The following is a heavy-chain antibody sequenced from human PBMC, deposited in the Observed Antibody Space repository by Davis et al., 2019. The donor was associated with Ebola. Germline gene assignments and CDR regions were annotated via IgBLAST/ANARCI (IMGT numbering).Heavy chain of an antibody. J-gene: IGHJ5*02. CDR3: VRDRGIISPLDL. CDR1: GVSLSDYG. D-gene: IGHD3-10*01. CDR2: MLYDGNND. Sequence: GESLKISCEASGVSLSDYGTHWVRQAPGQGLEWVALMLYDGNNDAYGDCVQGRFTISRDNSKNTVYLQMNSVKTDDSARYDCVRDRGIISPLDLWGQGTLVTVSS. V-gene: IGHV3-33*01.